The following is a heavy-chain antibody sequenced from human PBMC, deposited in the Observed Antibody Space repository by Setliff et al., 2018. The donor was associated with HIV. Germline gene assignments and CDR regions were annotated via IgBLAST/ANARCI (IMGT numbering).Heavy chain of an antibody. V-gene: IGHV4-39*02. CDR1: GGAISSSNYY. CDR2: IYYSGST. D-gene: IGHD3-22*01. Sequence: SETLSLTCTVSGGAISSSNYYWGWIRQPPGKGLEWIGSIYYSGSTYYNPSLKSRVTISVDTSKNHFSLKLSSVTAADTAVYYCAKTPINPSDTSGYKTGDNALDIWGQGTMVTVSS. J-gene: IGHJ3*02. CDR3: AKTPINPSDTSGYKTGDNALDI.